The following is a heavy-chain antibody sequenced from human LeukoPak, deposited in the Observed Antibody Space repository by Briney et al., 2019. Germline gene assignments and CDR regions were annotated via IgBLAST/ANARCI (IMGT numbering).Heavy chain of an antibody. CDR3: ARDGVDDSSGYADAFDI. D-gene: IGHD3-22*01. CDR2: ISYDGSNK. Sequence: GGSLRLSCAASGFTFSSYAMHWVRQAPGKGLEWVALISYDGSNKYYADSVKGRFTISRDNSKNTLYLQMNSLRAEDTAVYYCARDGVDDSSGYADAFDIWGQGTMVTVSS. CDR1: GFTFSSYA. J-gene: IGHJ3*02. V-gene: IGHV3-30*04.